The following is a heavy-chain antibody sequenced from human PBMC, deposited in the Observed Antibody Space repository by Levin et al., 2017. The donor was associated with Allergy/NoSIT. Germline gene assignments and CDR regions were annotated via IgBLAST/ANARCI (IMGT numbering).Heavy chain of an antibody. CDR2: IDHSGTS. CDR1: GGSFSGYY. CDR3: ARGLWGGSRYTWGY. D-gene: IGHD3-16*02. Sequence: AGGSLRLSCAVYGGSFSGYYWSWIRQPPGKGLEWIGKIDHSGTSNYTPSPESRVTISADMSKNQFYLKMNSVTAADTAGFFCARGLWGGSRYTWGYWGQGALVTV. V-gene: IGHV4-34*01. J-gene: IGHJ4*02.